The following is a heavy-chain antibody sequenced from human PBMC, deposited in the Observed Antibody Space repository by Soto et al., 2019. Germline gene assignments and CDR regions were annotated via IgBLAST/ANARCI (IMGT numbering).Heavy chain of an antibody. V-gene: IGHV1-69*01. CDR3: AASRGFYDAVSV. CDR2: TMSVFGSA. Sequence: QVQLGQSGAEVKKPGSSVKVSCKSSGGSFRTYAISWVRQAPGQGPEWMGATMSVFGSATYAQRFQGRATTTADESTSPSYLELSGLTSGDAAFYYCAASRGFYDAVSVLGQWSTVTVTS. D-gene: IGHD3-3*01. CDR1: GGSFRTYA. J-gene: IGHJ6*02.